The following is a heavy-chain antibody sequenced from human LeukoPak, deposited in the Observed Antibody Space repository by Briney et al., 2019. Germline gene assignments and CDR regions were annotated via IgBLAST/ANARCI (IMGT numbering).Heavy chain of an antibody. D-gene: IGHD3-22*01. J-gene: IGHJ4*02. CDR1: GFTFSSYS. CDR2: ISSSSSYI. CDR3: ARSPAYDSSGYYSY. V-gene: IGHV3-21*01. Sequence: GGSLRLSCAASGFTFSSYSMSWVRQAPGKGLEWVSSISSSSSYIYYADSVKGRFTISRDNAKNSLYLQMNSLRAEDTAVYYCARSPAYDSSGYYSYWGQGTLVTVSS.